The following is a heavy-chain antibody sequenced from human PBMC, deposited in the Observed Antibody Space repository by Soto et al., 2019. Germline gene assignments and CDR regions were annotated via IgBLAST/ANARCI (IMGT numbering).Heavy chain of an antibody. Sequence: SETLSLTCTVSGGSIRVQSYYWTWIRQTPGKGLEWVGSSYYSGTSYFNPALKGRVTISVDTSTNQFSLRLTSVTAADTAVYYCTRRYNWNDYYFDPCGQGTLVTVSS. V-gene: IGHV4-39*01. CDR2: SYYSGTS. CDR3: TRRYNWNDYYFDP. D-gene: IGHD1-20*01. CDR1: GGSIRVQSYY. J-gene: IGHJ5*02.